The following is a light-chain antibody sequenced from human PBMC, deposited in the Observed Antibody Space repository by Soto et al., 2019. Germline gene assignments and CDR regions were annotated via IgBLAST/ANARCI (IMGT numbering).Light chain of an antibody. V-gene: IGKV1-5*01. J-gene: IGKJ1*01. CDR3: PQLNGSTWT. CDR2: DAS. CDR1: QSISYY. Sequence: SVGDRVTITCRASQSISYYLAWYQHKPGKAPKLLIYDASTLESGVPSRFRGSGAGTEYTLTIGSLQPEDVKTDYCPQLNGSTWTFGQGTKVDIK.